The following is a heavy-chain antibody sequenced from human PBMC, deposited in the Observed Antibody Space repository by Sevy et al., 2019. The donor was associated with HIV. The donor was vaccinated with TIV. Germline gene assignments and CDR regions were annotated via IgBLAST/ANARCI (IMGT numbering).Heavy chain of an antibody. V-gene: IGHV3-9*01. D-gene: IGHD1-7*01. Sequence: GGSLRLSCAASGFTFDDYAMHWVRHAPGKGLEWVSGISWNSGSIGYADSVKGRFTISRDNAKNSLYLQMNSLRAEDTALYYCAKDWAATNYYYMDVWGKGTTVTVSS. J-gene: IGHJ6*03. CDR1: GFTFDDYA. CDR2: ISWNSGSI. CDR3: AKDWAATNYYYMDV.